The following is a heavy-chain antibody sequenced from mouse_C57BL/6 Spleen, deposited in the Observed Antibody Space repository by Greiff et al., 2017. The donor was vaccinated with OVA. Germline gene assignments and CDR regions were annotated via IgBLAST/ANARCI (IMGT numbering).Heavy chain of an antibody. Sequence: QVTLKESDAELVKPGASVKISCKVSGYTFTDHTIHWMKQRPEQGLEWIGYIYPRDGSTKYNEKFKGKATLTADKSSSTAYMQLNSLTSEDSAVYFCARSGYDYAGGYYAMDYWGQGTSVTVSS. D-gene: IGHD2-4*01. J-gene: IGHJ4*01. CDR3: ARSGYDYAGGYYAMDY. V-gene: IGHV1-78*01. CDR1: GYTFTDHT. CDR2: IYPRDGST.